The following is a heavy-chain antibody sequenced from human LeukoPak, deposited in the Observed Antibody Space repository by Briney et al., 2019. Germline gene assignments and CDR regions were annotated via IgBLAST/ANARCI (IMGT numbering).Heavy chain of an antibody. Sequence: TSETLSLTCSVSDGSINSYYWNWIRQPPGKGLVWIGYIYYSGSTNHNPSLKSRVTISVDTSKNQFSLKLGSVTAANTAVYYWARDRNYYDSSGYYMGRAFDIWGQGTMVTVSS. CDR3: ARDRNYYDSSGYYMGRAFDI. CDR1: DGSINSYY. D-gene: IGHD3-22*01. CDR2: IYYSGST. J-gene: IGHJ3*02. V-gene: IGHV4-59*01.